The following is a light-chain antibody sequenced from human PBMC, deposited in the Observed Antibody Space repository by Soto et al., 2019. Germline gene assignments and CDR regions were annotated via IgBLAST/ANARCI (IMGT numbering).Light chain of an antibody. CDR1: QSVSSN. V-gene: IGKV3-15*01. CDR2: GAS. J-gene: IGKJ1*01. CDR3: QQYNNCPPWT. Sequence: EIVMTQSPATLSVSPGERATLSCRASQSVSSNLAWYQQKPGQAPRLLIYGASTRATGIPARFSGSGSGTEFTLTISSLQSEDFAVYYCQQYNNCPPWTFGQVTNVELK.